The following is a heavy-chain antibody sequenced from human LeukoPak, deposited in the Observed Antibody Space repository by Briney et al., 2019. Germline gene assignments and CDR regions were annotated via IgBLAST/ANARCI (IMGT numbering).Heavy chain of an antibody. V-gene: IGHV2-70*04. Sequence: KESGPTLVKPTQTLTLTCTFSGFSLSTSEVGVGWIRQPPGKALEWLARIDWDDDKFYCTSLKTRLTLSKDPSKNQVVLTMTNVDPVDTATYYCARICGGNTYGFDYWGQGTLVTLSS. D-gene: IGHD5-18*01. CDR2: IDWDDDK. CDR3: ARICGGNTYGFDY. J-gene: IGHJ4*02. CDR1: GFSLSTSEVG.